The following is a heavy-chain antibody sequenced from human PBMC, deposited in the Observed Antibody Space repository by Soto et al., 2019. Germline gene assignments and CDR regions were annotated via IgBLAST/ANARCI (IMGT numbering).Heavy chain of an antibody. J-gene: IGHJ5*02. CDR1: GGSISSGGYY. CDR2: IYYSGST. Sequence: SETLSLTCTVSGGSISSGGYYWSWIRQHPGKGMEWIGYIYYSGSTYYNPSLKSRVTISVDTSKNQFSLKLSSVTAADTAVYYCARGFCSSTSCSPWTAPNSWFDPWGQGTQVTVSS. CDR3: ARGFCSSTSCSPWTAPNSWFDP. V-gene: IGHV4-31*03. D-gene: IGHD2-2*01.